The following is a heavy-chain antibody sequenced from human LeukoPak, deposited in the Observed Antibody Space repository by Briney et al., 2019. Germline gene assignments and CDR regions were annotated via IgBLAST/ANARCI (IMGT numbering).Heavy chain of an antibody. CDR2: INPNSGGT. J-gene: IGHJ3*02. D-gene: IGHD1-26*01. CDR1: GYTFTGYY. V-gene: IGHV1-2*02. CDR3: ARFIGSSDAFDI. Sequence: ASVKVSCKASGYTFTGYYMHWVRQAPGQVLEWMGWINPNSGGTNYAQKFQGRVTMTRDTSISTAYMELSRLRSDDTAVYYCARFIGSSDAFDIWGQGTMVTVSS.